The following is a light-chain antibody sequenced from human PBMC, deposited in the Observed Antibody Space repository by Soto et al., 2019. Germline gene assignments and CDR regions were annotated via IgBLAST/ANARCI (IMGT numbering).Light chain of an antibody. J-gene: IGKJ4*01. CDR3: QQYGASPLT. Sequence: EIVLTQSPATLSLSPGERATLSCGASQSFTSSFIAWYQQKPGLAPRLLIYDVSNRATGIPDRFSGSGSGTDFTLTISRLEPKDFAVYYCQQYGASPLTFGGGTKVEIK. CDR2: DVS. V-gene: IGKV3D-20*01. CDR1: QSFTSSF.